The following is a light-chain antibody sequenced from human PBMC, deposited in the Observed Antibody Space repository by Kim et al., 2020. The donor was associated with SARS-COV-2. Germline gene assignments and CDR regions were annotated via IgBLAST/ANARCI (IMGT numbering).Light chain of an antibody. Sequence: VSVGDRVTITCRASQGINNRLAWYQQKPGKAPNHLIYAASILQSGVPSRFSGSGSGTQFILTISSLQPDDFATYYCQQHQSDSWTFGQGTKVDIK. V-gene: IGKV1-17*01. CDR2: AAS. CDR3: QQHQSDSWT. J-gene: IGKJ1*01. CDR1: QGINNR.